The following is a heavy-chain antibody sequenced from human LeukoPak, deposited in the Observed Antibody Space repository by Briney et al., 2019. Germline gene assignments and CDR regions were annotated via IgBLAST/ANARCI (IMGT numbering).Heavy chain of an antibody. CDR2: IYPDESNI. V-gene: IGHV5-51*01. CDR1: GYSVATYW. Sequence: GESLKISCKGSGYSVATYWIAWVRQMPGKGLEWMGIIYPDESNIRYSPSFQGQVTISADKSISTAYLQWSSLKASDTANYYCARPPSRGYSSSFKYWGQGTLVTVSS. D-gene: IGHD2-2*03. CDR3: ARPPSRGYSSSFKY. J-gene: IGHJ4*02.